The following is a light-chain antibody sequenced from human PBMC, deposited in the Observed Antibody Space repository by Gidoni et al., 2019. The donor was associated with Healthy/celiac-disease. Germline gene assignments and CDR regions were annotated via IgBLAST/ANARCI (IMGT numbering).Light chain of an antibody. CDR2: QES. CDR1: KLGAKY. CDR3: QAGDSSTYVV. V-gene: IGLV3-1*01. J-gene: IGLJ2*01. Sequence: SYELTQPPSVPVSPGQTASITCSGDKLGAKYACWYQQKQGQSPVLVIYQESKRPSGIPERFSGSNSGNTATLTISGTKAMDEADYYCQAGDSSTYVVFGGGTKLTVL.